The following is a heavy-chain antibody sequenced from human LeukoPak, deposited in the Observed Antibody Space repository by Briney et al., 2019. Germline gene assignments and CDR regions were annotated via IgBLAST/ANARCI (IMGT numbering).Heavy chain of an antibody. D-gene: IGHD1-26*01. J-gene: IGHJ4*02. CDR1: GFTFSSYS. V-gene: IGHV3-21*01. CDR2: ISSSSSYI. Sequence: GGSLRLSCAASGFTFSSYSMNWVRQAPGKGLEWVSSISSSSSYIYYADSVKGRFTISRDNSQNTLFLQMSGLRLEDTAIYYCARQLLDTYVRLDYWGQGTLVTVSA. CDR3: ARQLLDTYVRLDY.